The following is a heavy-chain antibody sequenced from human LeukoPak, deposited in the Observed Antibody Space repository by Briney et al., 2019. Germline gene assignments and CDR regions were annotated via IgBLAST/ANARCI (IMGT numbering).Heavy chain of an antibody. Sequence: SVKVSCKASGGTFSSYAFSWVRQAPGQGLEWMGGIIPIFGTANYAQKFQVRVTITADTSTSTAYMELRSLRSDDTAVYYCARGGYDSSGVIDYWGQGTLATVSS. CDR2: IIPIFGTA. J-gene: IGHJ4*02. CDR3: ARGGYDSSGVIDY. D-gene: IGHD3-22*01. V-gene: IGHV1-69*06. CDR1: GGTFSSYA.